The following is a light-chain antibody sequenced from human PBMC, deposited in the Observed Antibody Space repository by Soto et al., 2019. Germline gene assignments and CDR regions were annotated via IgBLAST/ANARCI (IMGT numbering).Light chain of an antibody. J-gene: IGKJ4*01. CDR3: QEYGTSTLT. CDR2: AAS. CDR1: QSVSSSY. Sequence: EIVLTQSPASRSLSPVEIATLCFMGSQSVSSSYLAWYQQKPGTPPRLIIYAASSTATGPDDSFSSSAAANDFPTTIRRMEPQDSAVYYRQEYGTSTLTFGRGTKVDIK. V-gene: IGKV3-20*01.